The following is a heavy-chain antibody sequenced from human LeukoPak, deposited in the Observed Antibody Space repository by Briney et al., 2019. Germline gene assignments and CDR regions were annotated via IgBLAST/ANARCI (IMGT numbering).Heavy chain of an antibody. CDR2: IYPDDSDT. D-gene: IGHD3-22*01. CDR1: GYDFSNYW. CDR3: ARQSRSGYSECFDY. V-gene: IGHV5-51*01. Sequence: GESLKISCKGFGYDFSNYWIGWVRQMPGKGLEWMGIIYPDDSDTRYSPSFEGQVTVSAAKSISTAYLQWSSLKTSDTAMYYCARQSRSGYSECFDYWGQGTLVTVSS. J-gene: IGHJ4*02.